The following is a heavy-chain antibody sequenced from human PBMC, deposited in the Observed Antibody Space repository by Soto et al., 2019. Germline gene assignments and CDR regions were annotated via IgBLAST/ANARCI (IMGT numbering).Heavy chain of an antibody. V-gene: IGHV3-23*01. D-gene: IGHD3-3*01. CDR2: ISSSSRRT. J-gene: IGHJ5*02. CDR1: GFTFGSYG. CDR3: AKVATSGVVIAYFDP. Sequence: PGGSLRLSCETSGFTFGSYGMGWVRQAPGKGLNWVSGISSSSRRTYYADSVRGRFTISRDNSKNTLYLQMDTLRADDTAIYYCAKVATSGVVIAYFDPWGQGSLVTVSS.